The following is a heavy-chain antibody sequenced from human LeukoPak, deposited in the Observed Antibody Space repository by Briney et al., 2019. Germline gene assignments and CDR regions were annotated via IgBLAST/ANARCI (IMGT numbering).Heavy chain of an antibody. D-gene: IGHD4-17*01. CDR1: GFTFSSYA. J-gene: IGHJ6*02. Sequence: PGGSLRLSCAASGFTFSSYAMSWVRQAPGKGLEWVSAISGSGGSTYYADSVKGRFTISRDNSKNTLYLQMNSLRAEDTAVYYCASDGDYYYGMDVWGQGTTVTVSS. CDR2: ISGSGGST. CDR3: ASDGDYYYGMDV. V-gene: IGHV3-23*01.